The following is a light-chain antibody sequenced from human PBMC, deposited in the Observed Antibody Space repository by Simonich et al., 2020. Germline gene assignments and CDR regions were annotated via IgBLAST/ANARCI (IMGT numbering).Light chain of an antibody. CDR3: CSYAGSSTLV. CDR1: SSDVGSYNL. Sequence: QSALTQPASVSGSPGQSITISCTGTSSDVGSYNLFSWYQQHPGKAPKLMIYEGSKRPSGVSHRFSGSKAGNTASLTISGLQAEDEADYYCCSYAGSSTLVFGGGTKLTVL. J-gene: IGLJ2*01. CDR2: EGS. V-gene: IGLV2-23*01.